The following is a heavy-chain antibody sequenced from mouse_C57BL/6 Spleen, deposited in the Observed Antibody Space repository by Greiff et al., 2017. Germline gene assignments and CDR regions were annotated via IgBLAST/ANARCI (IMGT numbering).Heavy chain of an antibody. CDR2: ISDGGSYT. J-gene: IGHJ4*01. CDR3: ARGVGDDEAYAMDY. Sequence: EVQGVESGGGLVKPGGSLNLSCAASGFTFLRYALSWFRQTPERRLEWVATISDGGSYTYYPDNVKGRFTISRDNGKTNLYLQMSHLKAEDTAMYYCARGVGDDEAYAMDYWGQGTAVTVSS. CDR1: GFTFLRYA. D-gene: IGHD2-2*01. V-gene: IGHV5-4*01.